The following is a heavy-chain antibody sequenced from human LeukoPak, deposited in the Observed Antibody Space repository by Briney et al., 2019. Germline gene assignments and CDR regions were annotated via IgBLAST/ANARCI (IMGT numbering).Heavy chain of an antibody. J-gene: IGHJ4*02. CDR2: INPSGGST. CDR3: ARDLLWFGELFEIDY. V-gene: IGHV1-46*01. D-gene: IGHD3-10*01. CDR1: GYTFTSYY. Sequence: ASAKVSCKASGYTFTSYYMHWVRQAPGQGLEWMGIINPSGGSTSYAQKFQGRVTMTRDTSTSTVYMELSSLRSEDTAVYYCARDLLWFGELFEIDYWGQGTLVTVSS.